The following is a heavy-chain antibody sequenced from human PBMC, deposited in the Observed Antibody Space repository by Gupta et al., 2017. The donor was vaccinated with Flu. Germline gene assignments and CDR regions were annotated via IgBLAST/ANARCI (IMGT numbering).Heavy chain of an antibody. D-gene: IGHD3-16*01. Sequence: QVQLVESGGGVCQTGRSLRVSCAESGVPSSAYAMHWVRQAPGKGLEWVAVTWYDGSKKYYADSVKCRFTISRDNSKNTLFLEMSSLRAEDTAVYYCAREIIGGSFDIWGQGTLVTVSS. CDR2: TWYDGSKK. CDR1: GVPSSAYA. CDR3: AREIIGGSFDI. J-gene: IGHJ3*02. V-gene: IGHV3-33*01.